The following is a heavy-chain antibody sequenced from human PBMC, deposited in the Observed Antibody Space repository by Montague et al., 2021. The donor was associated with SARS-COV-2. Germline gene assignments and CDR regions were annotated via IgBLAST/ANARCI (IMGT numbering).Heavy chain of an antibody. CDR2: IYYSGST. D-gene: IGHD3-3*01. CDR3: ARAPVAHITIFGVVTSFDY. V-gene: IGHV4-59*01. J-gene: IGHJ4*02. CDR1: GGSISSYY. Sequence: SETLSLTCTVSGGSISSYYWCWIRQPPGRGLEWIGYIYYSGSTNXXPSLKSRVTISVDTSKNQFSLKLSSVTAADTAVYYCARAPVAHITIFGVVTSFDYWGQGTLVTVSS.